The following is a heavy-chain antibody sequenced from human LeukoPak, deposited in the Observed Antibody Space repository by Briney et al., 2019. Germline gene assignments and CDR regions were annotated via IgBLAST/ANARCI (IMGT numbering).Heavy chain of an antibody. CDR1: GFTVSSNS. CDR3: ATGRVDYGDYGVVKH. D-gene: IGHD4-17*01. V-gene: IGHV3-7*01. CDR2: TKEDGGEK. J-gene: IGHJ1*01. Sequence: GGSLRLSCTVSGFTVSSNSMSWVRQAPGKGLEWVANTKEDGGEKYYVDSVKGRFTISRDNSKNSLYLQMESLTIEDTAVYYCATGRVDYGDYGVVKHWGQGTLVTVSS.